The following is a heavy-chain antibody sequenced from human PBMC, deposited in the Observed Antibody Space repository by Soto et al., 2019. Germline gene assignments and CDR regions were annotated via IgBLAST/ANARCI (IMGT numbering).Heavy chain of an antibody. D-gene: IGHD3-10*01. Sequence: SETLSLTCAVYGGSFGGYYWSWIRQPPGKGLEWIGEINHSGSTNYNPSLKSRVTISVDTSKNQFSLKLSSVTAADTAVYYCARLGPRGVDYWGQGTLVTVSS. J-gene: IGHJ4*02. CDR1: GGSFGGYY. V-gene: IGHV4-34*01. CDR3: ARLGPRGVDY. CDR2: INHSGST.